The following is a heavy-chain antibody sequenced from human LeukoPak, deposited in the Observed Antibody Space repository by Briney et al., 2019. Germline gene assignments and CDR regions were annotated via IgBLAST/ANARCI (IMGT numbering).Heavy chain of an antibody. CDR2: ISGSGGRT. Sequence: PGGSLRLSCAASGFTFSSYAMSWVRQAPGKGLEGVSAISGSGGRTHYEVSVKAPFTISRDNSKTTLYLQMNSLTAQDTAVYYCASSTIFADYWGQGTLVTVSS. CDR1: GFTFSSYA. V-gene: IGHV3-23*01. CDR3: ASSTIFADY. J-gene: IGHJ4*02. D-gene: IGHD3-3*01.